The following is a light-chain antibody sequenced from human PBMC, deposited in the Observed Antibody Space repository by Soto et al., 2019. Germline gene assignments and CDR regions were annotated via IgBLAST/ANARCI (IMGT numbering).Light chain of an antibody. J-gene: IGKJ1*01. CDR2: KAS. Sequence: DIQVTQSPSALSASVGDRVTITYWASQSISSWLAWYQQKPGKAPKLLIYKASSLESGVPSRFSGSGSGTEFTLTISSLQPDDFATYYCQQYNSYSRTFAQRTKVDI. CDR3: QQYNSYSRT. V-gene: IGKV1-5*03. CDR1: QSISSW.